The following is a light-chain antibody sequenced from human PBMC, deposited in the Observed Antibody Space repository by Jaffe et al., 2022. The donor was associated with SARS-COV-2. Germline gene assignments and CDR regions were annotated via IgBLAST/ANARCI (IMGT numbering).Light chain of an antibody. J-gene: IGKJ1*01. Sequence: DIQMTQSPSSLSASVGDTITITCRASQSISTYLNWYQQKAGMGPKLLIFAASTLQSGVPSRFSGSGAGTDFSLTIRSLQPEDFATYHCQQSFFTPQTFGQGTKVEIK. CDR2: AAS. CDR1: QSISTY. V-gene: IGKV1-39*01. CDR3: QQSFFTPQT.